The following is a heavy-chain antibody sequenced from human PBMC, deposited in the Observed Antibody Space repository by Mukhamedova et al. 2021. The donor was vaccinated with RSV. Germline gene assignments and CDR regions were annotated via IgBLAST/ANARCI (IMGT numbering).Heavy chain of an antibody. Sequence: IRQPPGKALEWLARLDWEDDTFYNPSLQTRLTISKDTSKSQVVLTMSNVGPMDTGPYYCPRSFTYLGLDVWGQGTTVTVSS. CDR3: PRSFTYLGLDV. J-gene: IGHJ6*02. CDR2: LDWEDDT. V-gene: IGHV2-70*04.